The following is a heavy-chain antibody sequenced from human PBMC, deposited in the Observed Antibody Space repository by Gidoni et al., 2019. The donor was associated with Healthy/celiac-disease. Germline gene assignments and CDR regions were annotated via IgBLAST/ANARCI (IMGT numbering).Heavy chain of an antibody. V-gene: IGHV4-34*01. D-gene: IGHD3-3*01. CDR1: GGSFSGYY. Sequence: QVQLQQWGAGLLKPSETLSLTCAVYGGSFSGYYWSWIRQPPGKGLEWIGEINHSGSTNYNPSLKSRVTISVDTSKNQFSLKLSSVTAADTAVYYCARRGWSWEYGGFDYWGQGTLVTVSS. CDR2: INHSGST. CDR3: ARRGWSWEYGGFDY. J-gene: IGHJ4*02.